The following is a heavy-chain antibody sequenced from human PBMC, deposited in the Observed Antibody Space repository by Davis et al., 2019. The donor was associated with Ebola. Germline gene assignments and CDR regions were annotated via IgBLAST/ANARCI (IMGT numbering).Heavy chain of an antibody. J-gene: IGHJ4*02. CDR2: ISSSSSTI. Sequence: GESLKISCAASGFTFSSYSMNWVRQAPGKGLEWVSYISSSSSTIYYADSVKGRFTISRDNAKNSLYLQMNSLRDEDTAVYYCTTTTTASDYWGQGTLVTVSS. CDR3: TTTTTASDY. V-gene: IGHV3-48*02. CDR1: GFTFSSYS. D-gene: IGHD4-11*01.